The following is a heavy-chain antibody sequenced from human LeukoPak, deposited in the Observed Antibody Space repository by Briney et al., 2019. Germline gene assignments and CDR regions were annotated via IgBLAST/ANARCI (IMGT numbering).Heavy chain of an antibody. CDR3: AVLAAAGKSVD. CDR2: IIPIFGTA. J-gene: IGHJ4*02. V-gene: IGHV1-69*01. Sequence: EASVKVSCKASGGTFSSYAISWVRQAPGQGLEWMGGIIPIFGTANYAQKFQGRVTITADESTSTAYMELSSLRPEDTAVYYCAVLAAAGKSVDWGQGTLVTVSS. D-gene: IGHD6-13*01. CDR1: GGTFSSYA.